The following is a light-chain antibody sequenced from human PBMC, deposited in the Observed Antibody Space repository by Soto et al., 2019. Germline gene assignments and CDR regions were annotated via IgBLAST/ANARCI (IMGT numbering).Light chain of an antibody. CDR2: DVS. V-gene: IGLV2-14*03. J-gene: IGLJ3*02. CDR3: SSYTGSSTVV. CDR1: SSDVGGYNY. Sequence: QSALTQPASVSGSPGQSITTSCSGTSSDVGGYNYVSWYQQHPGKAPKLMIYDVSNRPSGVSNRFSGSKSGNTASLTISGLQAEDEADYYCSSYTGSSTVVFGGGTKLTVL.